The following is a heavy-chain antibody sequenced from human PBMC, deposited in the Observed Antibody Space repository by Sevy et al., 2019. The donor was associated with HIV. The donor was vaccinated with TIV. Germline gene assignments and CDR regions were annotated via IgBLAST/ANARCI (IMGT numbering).Heavy chain of an antibody. V-gene: IGHV3-33*01. D-gene: IGHD3-22*01. J-gene: IGHJ4*02. CDR2: IWYDGSNK. CDR1: GFTFSSYG. CDR3: ARDTSDLSYSGYYSY. Sequence: GGSLRLSCAASGFTFSSYGMHWVRQAPGKGLEWVAVIWYDGSNKYYVDSVKGRFTISRDNSKNTLYLQMNSLRAEDTAVYYCARDTSDLSYSGYYSYWGQGTLVTVSS.